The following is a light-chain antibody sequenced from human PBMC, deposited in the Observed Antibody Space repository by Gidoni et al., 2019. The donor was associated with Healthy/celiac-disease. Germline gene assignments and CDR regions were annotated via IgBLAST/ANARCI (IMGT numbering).Light chain of an antibody. CDR2: DVS. V-gene: IGLV2-14*01. CDR3: SSYTSSSTLV. CDR1: SSDVGGYNY. Sequence: QSALTQPASVSGSPGQTITISCTGTSSDVGGYNYVSWYQQHTGKAPKLMIYDVSYRPSGVSNRFSGSKSGNTASLTISGSQAEDEADYYCSSYTSSSTLVFGGGTKLTVL. J-gene: IGLJ3*02.